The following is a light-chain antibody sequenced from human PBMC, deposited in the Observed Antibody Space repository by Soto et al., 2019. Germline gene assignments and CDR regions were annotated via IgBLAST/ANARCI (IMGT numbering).Light chain of an antibody. CDR3: QQYYSSPIT. CDR1: QSVLSSSNNENY. CDR2: GAS. V-gene: IGKV4-1*01. Sequence: DIVMTQSPDSLAVSLGERATINRKSSQSVLSSSNNENYLAWYQQKSGQPPKLLIYGASTRESGVPDRISGSGSGTDFTLTISSLQAEDVAVYSCQQYYSSPITFGGGTKVEIK. J-gene: IGKJ4*01.